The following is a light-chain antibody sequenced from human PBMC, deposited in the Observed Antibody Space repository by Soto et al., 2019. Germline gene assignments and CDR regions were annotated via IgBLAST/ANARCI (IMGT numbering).Light chain of an antibody. J-gene: IGKJ1*01. CDR1: QSIGNW. Sequence: DIQMTQSPSTLSASVGDRVTVTCRASQSIGNWLAWYQQKPGKAPNLLIYKASTLESGAPSRFSGSGSGTEFIFGISSLQPDDSATYYCQQYKGTFGQGTKVDIK. V-gene: IGKV1-5*03. CDR3: QQYKGT. CDR2: KAS.